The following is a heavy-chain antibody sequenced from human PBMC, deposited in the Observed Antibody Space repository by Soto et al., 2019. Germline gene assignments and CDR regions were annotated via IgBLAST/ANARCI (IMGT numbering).Heavy chain of an antibody. CDR2: IIPIFGTA. V-gene: IGHV1-69*13. CDR1: GGTFSSYA. CDR3: ARAPDGYNSGPNFDY. D-gene: IGHD5-12*01. J-gene: IGHJ4*02. Sequence: SVKVSCKASGGTFSSYAISWVRQAPGQGLEWMGGIIPIFGTANYAQKFQGRVTITADESTGTAYMELSSLRSEDTAVYYCARAPDGYNSGPNFDYWGQGTLVTVSS.